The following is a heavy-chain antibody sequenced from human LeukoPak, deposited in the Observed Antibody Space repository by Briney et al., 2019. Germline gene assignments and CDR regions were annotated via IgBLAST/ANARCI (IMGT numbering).Heavy chain of an antibody. CDR2: VGGDEKT. CDR1: GFPFSGNA. J-gene: IGHJ4*02. Sequence: GGSLRLSCTASGFPFSGNAMSWVRQVPGRGLEWVAGVGGDEKTHYADFVRGRFTISRDNAKNTVCLQMTSLTVEDAAVYYCAKDLSWGVTADYWGQGVLVTVSS. CDR3: AKDLSWGVTADY. V-gene: IGHV3-23*01. D-gene: IGHD2-21*02.